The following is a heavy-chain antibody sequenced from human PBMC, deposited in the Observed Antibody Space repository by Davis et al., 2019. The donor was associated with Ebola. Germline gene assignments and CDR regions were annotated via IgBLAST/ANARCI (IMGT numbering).Heavy chain of an antibody. CDR1: GFTFSTYY. CDR3: ARVGSPYYYVV. V-gene: IGHV3-74*01. Sequence: PGGSLRLSCATSGFTFSTYYMHCVRQAPGKGLVWVSRISNDGSTTHYADSVKGRFTISRDNAKNTLYLQMNSMRAEDTAVYYCARVGSPYYYVVWGQGTLVTVSS. D-gene: IGHD3-10*02. CDR2: ISNDGSTT. J-gene: IGHJ4*02.